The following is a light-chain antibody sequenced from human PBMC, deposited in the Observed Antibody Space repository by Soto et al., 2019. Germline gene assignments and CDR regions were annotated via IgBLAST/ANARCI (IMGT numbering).Light chain of an antibody. Sequence: QSALTQPASVSGSPGQSITISCTGTSSDVGRYDYVSWYQQHPGKAPKLMIYEVSNRPSGVSDRFTGTKSGNTASLTISGLQADDEADYYCSSYSYSTTRGFGTGTKLTVL. CDR1: SSDVGRYDY. J-gene: IGLJ1*01. CDR3: SSYSYSTTRG. V-gene: IGLV2-14*01. CDR2: EVS.